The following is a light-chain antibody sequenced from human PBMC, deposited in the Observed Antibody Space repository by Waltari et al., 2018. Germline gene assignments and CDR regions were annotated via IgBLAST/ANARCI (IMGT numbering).Light chain of an antibody. Sequence: EIVLTQSPVILSVSPGERTTLSCWASQSITSNLAWYQQKPGQSPRLLIYGASIRAAGIPARFSGSGSGTEFTLTISSLQSEDFAVYYCQQYNNWLPLTFGGGTEVEIK. CDR3: QQYNNWLPLT. CDR1: QSITSN. CDR2: GAS. J-gene: IGKJ4*01. V-gene: IGKV3-15*01.